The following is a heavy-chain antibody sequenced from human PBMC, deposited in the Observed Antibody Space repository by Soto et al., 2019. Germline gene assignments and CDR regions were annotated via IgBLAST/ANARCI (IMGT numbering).Heavy chain of an antibody. Sequence: SVKVSCKASGGTFSSYAISWVRQAPGQGLEWIGGIIPIFGTANYAQKFQGRVTITADKSTSTAYMELSSLRSEDTAVYYCASGGGDIVVVVAETKGSDAFDIWGQGTMVTVSS. CDR2: IIPIFGTA. CDR1: GGTFSSYA. V-gene: IGHV1-69*06. J-gene: IGHJ3*02. D-gene: IGHD2-15*01. CDR3: ASGGGDIVVVVAETKGSDAFDI.